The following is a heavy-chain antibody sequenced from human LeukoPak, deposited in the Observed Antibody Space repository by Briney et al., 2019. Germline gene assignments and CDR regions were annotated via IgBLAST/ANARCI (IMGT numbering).Heavy chain of an antibody. Sequence: GESLKISCKGSGYSFTSYWIGWVRQMPGKGLEWMGIIYPGDSDTRYSPSFQGQVTISADQSISTAYLQWSSLKAWDTARYYCAIQYNWNDRYAFDIWGQGTMVTVSS. V-gene: IGHV5-51*01. D-gene: IGHD1-1*01. CDR2: IYPGDSDT. J-gene: IGHJ3*02. CDR1: GYSFTSYW. CDR3: AIQYNWNDRYAFDI.